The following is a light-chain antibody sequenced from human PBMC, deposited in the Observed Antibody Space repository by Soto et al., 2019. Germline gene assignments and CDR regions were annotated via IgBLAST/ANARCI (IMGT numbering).Light chain of an antibody. CDR1: QSVTNRY. V-gene: IGKV3-20*01. Sequence: EIVLTQSPCTLSLSPGERATLSWRASQSVTNRYLAWYRQKHGQAPRLLIFGASIRDTGIPDRFSGSGYGTDFNLTINRLETEDFAVYYCQQYGSSPGTFGQGTKVDIK. CDR2: GAS. J-gene: IGKJ1*01. CDR3: QQYGSSPGT.